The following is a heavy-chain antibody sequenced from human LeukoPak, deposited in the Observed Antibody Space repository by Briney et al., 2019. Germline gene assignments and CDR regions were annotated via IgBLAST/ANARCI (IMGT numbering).Heavy chain of an antibody. D-gene: IGHD4-17*01. J-gene: IGHJ4*02. CDR3: ARRATTVTLNY. CDR2: IYTSGST. V-gene: IGHV4-61*02. Sequence: PSETLSLTCTVSGGSISSGSYYWSWIRQPTGKGLEWIGRIYTSGSTNYNPSLKSRVTISVDTSKNQFSLKLSSVTAADTAVYYCARRATTVTLNYWGQGTLVTASS. CDR1: GGSISSGSYY.